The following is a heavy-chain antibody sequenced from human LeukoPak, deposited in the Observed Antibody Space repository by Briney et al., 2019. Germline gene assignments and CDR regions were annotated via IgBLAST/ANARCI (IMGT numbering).Heavy chain of an antibody. D-gene: IGHD2-2*01. V-gene: IGHV4-38-2*02. CDR2: IYHSGST. CDR3: AGGRNQLTY. CDR1: GYSISSVYY. Sequence: SETLSLTCTVSGYSISSVYYWGWIRQPPGKGLEWIGSIYHSGSTYYNPSLKSRVTISVDTSKNQFSLKLSSVTAADTAVYYCAGGRNQLTYWGQGTLVTVSS. J-gene: IGHJ4*02.